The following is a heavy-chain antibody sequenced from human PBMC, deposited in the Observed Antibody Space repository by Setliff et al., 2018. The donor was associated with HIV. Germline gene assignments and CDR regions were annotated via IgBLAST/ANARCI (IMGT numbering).Heavy chain of an antibody. Sequence: SETLSLTCTVSGGSISSSSYYWGWIRQPPGKGLEWIGTIYYSGNTYYNPSLKSRVTISVDTSKNQISLKLSSVTAADAAVYYCASHLPPYSGNFDYWGHGTLVTVS. D-gene: IGHD1-26*01. CDR3: ASHLPPYSGNFDY. J-gene: IGHJ4*01. V-gene: IGHV4-39*01. CDR1: GGSISSSSYY. CDR2: IYYSGNT.